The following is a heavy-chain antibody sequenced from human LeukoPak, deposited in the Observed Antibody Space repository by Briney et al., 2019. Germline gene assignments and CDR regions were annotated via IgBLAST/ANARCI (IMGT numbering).Heavy chain of an antibody. J-gene: IGHJ6*02. D-gene: IGHD3-3*01. CDR3: ARVATIFGYGMDV. CDR2: IYYSGSS. CDR1: GGSISSGGYY. Sequence: SQTLSLTCTVSGGSISSGGYYWSWIRQHPGKGLEWIGYIYYSGSSYYNPSLKSRVTISGDTSKNQFSLKLSSVTAAATAVYYCARVATIFGYGMDVWGQGTTVTVSS. V-gene: IGHV4-31*03.